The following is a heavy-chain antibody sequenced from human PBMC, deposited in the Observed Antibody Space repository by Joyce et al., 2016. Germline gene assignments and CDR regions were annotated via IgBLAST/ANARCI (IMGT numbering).Heavy chain of an antibody. Sequence: EVQLEESGGGLVQPGGSLRLSCSVSGFIFSDYWMHWVRQAPGQGVGWVSRINSDGQNTACADSVKGRFTVSRDNAENTVFLQMNSLTAEDTALYFCARGHHFYDSSGYYPADWGLGTLVTVSS. D-gene: IGHD3-22*01. V-gene: IGHV3-74*01. CDR2: INSDGQNT. CDR3: ARGHHFYDSSGYYPAD. CDR1: GFIFSDYW. J-gene: IGHJ4*02.